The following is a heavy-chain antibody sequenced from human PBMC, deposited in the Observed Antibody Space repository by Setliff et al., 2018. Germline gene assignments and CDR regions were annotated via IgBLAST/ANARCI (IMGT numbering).Heavy chain of an antibody. CDR2: MYYSGKT. CDR1: GGSISSGNYY. J-gene: IGHJ5*02. Sequence: KPSETLSLTCRVSGGSISSGNYYWGWIRQSPGKGLEWIGTMYYSGKTFYMPSLQSRVTISADTSTNQLSLKLSSVTAADTAVYYCSRGPSKVQFDTWGRGIPVTVSS. V-gene: IGHV4-39*01. CDR3: SRGPSKVQFDT. D-gene: IGHD4-4*01.